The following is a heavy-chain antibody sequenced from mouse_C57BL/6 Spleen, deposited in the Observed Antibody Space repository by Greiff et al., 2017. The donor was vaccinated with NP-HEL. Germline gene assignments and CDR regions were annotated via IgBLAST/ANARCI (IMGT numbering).Heavy chain of an antibody. Sequence: VQLQQSGAELVRPGASVTLSCKASGYTFTDYEMHWVKQTPVHGLEWIGAIDPETGGTAYNQKFKGKVILTADKSSSTAYMELRSLTSEDSAVYYCTRGGNYGGFAYWGQGTLVTVSA. CDR2: IDPETGGT. CDR3: TRGGNYGGFAY. J-gene: IGHJ3*01. V-gene: IGHV1-15*01. D-gene: IGHD2-1*01. CDR1: GYTFTDYE.